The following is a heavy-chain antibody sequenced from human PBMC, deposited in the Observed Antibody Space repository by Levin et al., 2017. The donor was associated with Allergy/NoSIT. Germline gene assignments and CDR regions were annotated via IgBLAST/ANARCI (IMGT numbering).Heavy chain of an antibody. CDR1: CSRFPSSW. J-gene: IGHJ6*03. CDR2: IYPGDSDT. CDR3: ARRGTRDYYYYMDV. V-gene: IGHV5-51*01. Sequence: ASLPLSFPVSCSRFPSSWIGWVRQLPGKGLEWMGIIYPGDSDTRYSPSFQGQVTISADKSISTAYLQWSSLKASDTAIYYCARRGTRDYYYYMDVWGKGTTVTVSS. D-gene: IGHD1-1*01.